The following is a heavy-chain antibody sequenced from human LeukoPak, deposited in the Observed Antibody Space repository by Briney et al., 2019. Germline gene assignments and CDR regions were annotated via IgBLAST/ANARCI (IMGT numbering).Heavy chain of an antibody. Sequence: PGGSLRLSCAASGFTFSSYGMHWVRQAPGKGLEWVAVISYDGSNKYYADSVKGRFTISRDNSKNTLYLQMNSLRAEDTAVYYCATTLTDGDYKDYYYYGMDVWGQGTTVTVSS. V-gene: IGHV3-30*03. CDR1: GFTFSSYG. CDR2: ISYDGSNK. CDR3: ATTLTDGDYKDYYYYGMDV. J-gene: IGHJ6*02. D-gene: IGHD4-17*01.